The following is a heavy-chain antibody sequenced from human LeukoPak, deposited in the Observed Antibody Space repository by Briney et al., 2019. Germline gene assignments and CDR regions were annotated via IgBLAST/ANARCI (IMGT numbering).Heavy chain of an antibody. D-gene: IGHD3-10*01. J-gene: IGHJ4*02. CDR3: AKDQGSGSENYSWGHFDY. Sequence: GGSLRLSCAASGFTFSSYAMSWVRQAPGKGLEWVSAISGSGGSTYYADSVKGRFTISRDNSKNTLYLQMNSLRAEDTAVYYCAKDQGSGSENYSWGHFDYWGQGTLVTVSS. V-gene: IGHV3-23*01. CDR2: ISGSGGST. CDR1: GFTFSSYA.